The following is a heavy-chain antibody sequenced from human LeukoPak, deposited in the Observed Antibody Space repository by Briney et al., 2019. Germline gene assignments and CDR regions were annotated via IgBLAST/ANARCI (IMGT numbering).Heavy chain of an antibody. V-gene: IGHV1-69*04. CDR3: ARDGEISLWFDH. J-gene: IGHJ5*02. CDR1: GGTFSSYT. D-gene: IGHD7-27*01. Sequence: GASVKVSCKASGGTFSSYTISWVRQAPGQGLEWMGRIIPILGIANYAQKFQGRVTITADKSTSTAYMELSSLRSEDTAVYYCARDGEISLWFDHWGQGTLVTVSS. CDR2: IIPILGIA.